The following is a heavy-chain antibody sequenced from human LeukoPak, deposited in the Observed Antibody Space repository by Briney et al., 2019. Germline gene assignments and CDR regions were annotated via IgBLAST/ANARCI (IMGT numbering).Heavy chain of an antibody. CDR3: ATGASKVTTDFANY. V-gene: IGHV5-10-1*01. D-gene: IGHD4-17*01. CDR2: IDPSDSYT. J-gene: IGHJ4*02. Sequence: GESLKISCKASGYSFTNYWISWVRQLPGKGLEWMGRIDPSDSYTKYSPSFEGHVTISVDKSISTAFLQWHSLKASDSAMYYCATGASKVTTDFANYWGQGTQVAVSS. CDR1: GYSFTNYW.